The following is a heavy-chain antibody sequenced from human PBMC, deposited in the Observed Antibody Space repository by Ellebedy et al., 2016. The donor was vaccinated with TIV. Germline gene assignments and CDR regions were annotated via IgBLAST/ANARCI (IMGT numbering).Heavy chain of an antibody. J-gene: IGHJ6*02. V-gene: IGHV3-11*03. Sequence: GESLKISCAASGFTFRDSYMSWVRQPPGKGLEWVSFISVSNIYTNYADSVKGRFTISRDNAKNSLYLQMNSLRAEDTAVYYCAEYGYYFGMDVWGQGTTVTVSS. CDR3: AEYGYYFGMDV. D-gene: IGHD2/OR15-2a*01. CDR2: ISVSNIYT. CDR1: GFTFRDSY.